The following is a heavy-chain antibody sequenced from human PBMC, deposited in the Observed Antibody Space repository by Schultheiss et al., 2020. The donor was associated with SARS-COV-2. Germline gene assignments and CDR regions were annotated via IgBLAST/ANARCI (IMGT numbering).Heavy chain of an antibody. CDR1: GGSISSYY. V-gene: IGHV4-59*01. D-gene: IGHD3-3*01. CDR2: IYYSGST. CDR3: ARGLRRITIFGVVINWFDP. Sequence: SETLSITCTVSGGSISSYYWSWIRQPPGKGLEWIGYIYYSGSTNYNPSLKSRVTISVDTSKNQFSLKLSSVTAADTAVYYCARGLRRITIFGVVINWFDPWGQGTLVTVSS. J-gene: IGHJ5*02.